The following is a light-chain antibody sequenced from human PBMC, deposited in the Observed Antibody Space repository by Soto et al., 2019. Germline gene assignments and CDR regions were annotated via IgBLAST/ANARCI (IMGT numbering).Light chain of an antibody. Sequence: EIVMTQSPATLSVSPGERATLSCRASQSVNYNLAWYQQKPGQAPRLLVYGASNRATGIPARFSGSGSGTDFTLTISSLEPEDFAVYYCQQRSNWPPAFGQGTRLENK. CDR2: GAS. CDR1: QSVNYN. CDR3: QQRSNWPPA. V-gene: IGKV3-11*01. J-gene: IGKJ5*01.